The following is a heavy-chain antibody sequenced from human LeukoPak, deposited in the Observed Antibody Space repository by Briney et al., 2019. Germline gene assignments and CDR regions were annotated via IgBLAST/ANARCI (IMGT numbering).Heavy chain of an antibody. V-gene: IGHV4-59*08. Sequence: PSETLSLTCTVSGGSISSYYWSWIRQPPGKGLEWIGYIYYSGSTNYNPSLKSRVTISVDTSKNQFSLKLSSVTAADTALYYCARHLSGSAMMHYFDYWGQGTLVTVSS. D-gene: IGHD5-18*01. J-gene: IGHJ4*02. CDR3: ARHLSGSAMMHYFDY. CDR2: IYYSGST. CDR1: GGSISSYY.